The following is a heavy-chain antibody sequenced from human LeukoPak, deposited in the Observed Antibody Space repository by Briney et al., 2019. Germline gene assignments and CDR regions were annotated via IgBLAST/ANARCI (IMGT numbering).Heavy chain of an antibody. CDR1: GFTFSSYS. V-gene: IGHV3-74*01. CDR2: INSDGSRT. J-gene: IGHJ4*02. D-gene: IGHD3-3*01. Sequence: GGSLRLSCAASGFTFSSYSMNWVRQAPGKGLEWVSRINSDGSRTNYADSVKGRFTISRDNAKNTLYLQMNSLRAEDTAVYYCAKARWSGPFYFDYWGQGTLVTVSS. CDR3: AKARWSGPFYFDY.